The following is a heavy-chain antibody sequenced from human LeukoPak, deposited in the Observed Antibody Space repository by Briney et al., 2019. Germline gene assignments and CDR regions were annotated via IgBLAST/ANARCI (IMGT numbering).Heavy chain of an antibody. CDR2: INHSGST. J-gene: IGHJ4*02. V-gene: IGHV4-34*01. Sequence: SETLSLTCAVSGGSFSGYYWSWIRQPPGKGLEWIGEINHSGSTNYNPSLKSRVTISVDTSKNQFSLKLSSVTAADTAVYYCARGRRFGHRFSIAAAGICDYWGQGTLVTVSS. CDR3: ARGRRFGHRFSIAAAGICDY. CDR1: GGSFSGYY. D-gene: IGHD6-13*01.